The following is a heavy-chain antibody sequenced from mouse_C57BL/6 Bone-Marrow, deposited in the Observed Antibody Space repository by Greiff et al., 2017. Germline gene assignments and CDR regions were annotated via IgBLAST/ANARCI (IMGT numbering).Heavy chain of an antibody. V-gene: IGHV1-19*01. CDR1: GYTFTDYY. J-gene: IGHJ4*01. Sequence: EVQLQQSGPVLVKPGASVKMSCKASGYTFTDYYMNWVKQSHGKSLEWIGVINPYNGGTSYNQKFKGKATLTVDKSSSTAYMEINSLTSEDSAVYYCTIYDGDYYAMDYWGQGTSVTVSS. CDR3: TIYDGDYYAMDY. CDR2: INPYNGGT. D-gene: IGHD2-3*01.